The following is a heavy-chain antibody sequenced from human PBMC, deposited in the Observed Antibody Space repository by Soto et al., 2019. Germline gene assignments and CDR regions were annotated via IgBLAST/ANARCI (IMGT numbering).Heavy chain of an antibody. Sequence: PRGSLLASCASSVFAISEYWMSWVRQAPGEGLAWVANIGQDGYEKHYLDSVRGRFTISRDNARNSLYLYVNSLRADDSAVYYCTRGTDLRFCTGYRCPGIDVWGQGTTVTSP. CDR3: TRGTDLRFCTGYRCPGIDV. CDR2: IGQDGYEK. D-gene: IGHD2-8*02. V-gene: IGHV3-7*03. J-gene: IGHJ6*02. CDR1: VFAISEYW.